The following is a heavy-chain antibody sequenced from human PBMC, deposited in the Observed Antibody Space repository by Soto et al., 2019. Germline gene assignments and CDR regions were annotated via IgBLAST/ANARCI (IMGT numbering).Heavy chain of an antibody. V-gene: IGHV4-61*01. CDR2: IYYSGST. CDR3: ASVILGEYYDSSGYYYNY. Sequence: SETLSLTCTVSGGSVSSGSYYWSWIRQPPGKGLEWIGYIYYSGSTNYNPSLKSRVTISVDTSKNQFSLKLSSVTAADTAVYYCASVILGEYYDSSGYYYNYWGQGTLVTVSS. CDR1: GGSVSSGSYY. J-gene: IGHJ4*02. D-gene: IGHD3-22*01.